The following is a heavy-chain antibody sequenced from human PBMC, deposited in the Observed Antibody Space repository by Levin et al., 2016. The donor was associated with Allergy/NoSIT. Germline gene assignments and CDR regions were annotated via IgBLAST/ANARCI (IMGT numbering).Heavy chain of an antibody. J-gene: IGHJ5*02. CDR2: ISGGGGNT. CDR3: ALEHIVVVTATDGDP. CDR1: GFTFSSYA. D-gene: IGHD2-21*02. Sequence: GGSLRLSCAASGFTFSSYAMTWVRQTPGKGLEWVSTISGGGGNTYYTDSVKGRFTISRDNSKNTVYLQMNTLRAEDTAVYYCALEHIVVVTATDGDPWGQGTLVTVSS. V-gene: IGHV3-23*01.